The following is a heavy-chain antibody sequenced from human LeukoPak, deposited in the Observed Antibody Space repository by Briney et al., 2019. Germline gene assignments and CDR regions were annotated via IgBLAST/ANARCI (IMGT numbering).Heavy chain of an antibody. J-gene: IGHJ5*02. Sequence: SETLSLTCTVSGGSITSSSHYWGWIRQPPGQGLQWIGLIYYDGSAYYNLSLKSRLTISIDTSKSQFSLQLSSVTAADTAVYYCARSRPSSGRYWFDPWGQGTLVTVSS. CDR1: GGSITSSSHY. V-gene: IGHV4-39*07. CDR3: ARSRPSSGRYWFDP. D-gene: IGHD6-19*01. CDR2: IYYDGSA.